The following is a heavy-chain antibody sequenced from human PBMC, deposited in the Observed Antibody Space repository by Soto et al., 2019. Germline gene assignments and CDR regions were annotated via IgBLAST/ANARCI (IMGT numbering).Heavy chain of an antibody. CDR1: GFSLSTNGLG. Sequence: QITMKESGLPLVKPTQTLTLTCTFSGFSLSTNGLGVGWIRQSPGKALEWLALIYWGEDKRYSPSLRSRLTSTQDSTKIPLPHSRPNMCPGVQSPYDCPRLTSGVYDLGRPWEKLDYWGQGTLVTVSS. CDR3: PRLTSGVYDLGRPWEKLDY. J-gene: IGHJ4*02. V-gene: IGHV2-5*02. CDR2: IYWGEDK. D-gene: IGHD5-12*01.